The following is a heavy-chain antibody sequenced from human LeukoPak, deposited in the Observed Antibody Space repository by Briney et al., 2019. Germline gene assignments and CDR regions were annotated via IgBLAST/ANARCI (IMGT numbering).Heavy chain of an antibody. J-gene: IGHJ4*02. Sequence: EASVKVSCKASGYTFTGYYMHWVRQAPGQGLEWMGRINPSSGGTNYAQKFQGRVTMTRDTSISTAYMELSRLRSDDTAVYYCARDFSQWLVPGYWGQGTLVTVSS. V-gene: IGHV1-2*06. CDR1: GYTFTGYY. D-gene: IGHD6-19*01. CDR3: ARDFSQWLVPGY. CDR2: INPSSGGT.